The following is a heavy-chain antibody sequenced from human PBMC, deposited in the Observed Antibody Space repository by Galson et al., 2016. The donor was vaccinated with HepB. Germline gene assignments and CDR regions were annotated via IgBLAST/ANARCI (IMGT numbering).Heavy chain of an antibody. CDR3: TTGSPWWRGSPQGWYFDY. CDR1: GFTFSNAW. V-gene: IGHV3-15*05. J-gene: IGHJ4*02. CDR2: IKSKIDGGTT. Sequence: SLRLSCAASGFTFSNAWLSWVRQAPGKGLEWIGRIKSKIDGGTTDYAAFVKGRFTISRDDSKNMMFLQIDSLKADDTAVYYCTTGSPWWRGSPQGWYFDYWGQGTLVTVSS. D-gene: IGHD2-15*01.